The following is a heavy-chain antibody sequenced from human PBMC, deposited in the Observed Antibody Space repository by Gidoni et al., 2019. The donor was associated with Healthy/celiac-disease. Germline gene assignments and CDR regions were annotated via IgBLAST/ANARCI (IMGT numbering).Heavy chain of an antibody. D-gene: IGHD6-19*01. CDR3: AKGSSGWYNYYYYMDV. CDR1: GFTFISYA. J-gene: IGHJ6*03. Sequence: EVQLLESGGGLVQPGGSLRLSCAASGFTFISYAMSWVRQAPGKGLEWVSAISGSGGSTYYADSVKGRFTISRDNSKNTLYLQMNSLRAEDTAVYYCAKGSSGWYNYYYYMDVWGKGTTVTVSS. V-gene: IGHV3-23*01. CDR2: ISGSGGST.